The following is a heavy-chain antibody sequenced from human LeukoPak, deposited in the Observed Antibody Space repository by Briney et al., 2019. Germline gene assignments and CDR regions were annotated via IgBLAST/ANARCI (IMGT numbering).Heavy chain of an antibody. CDR1: GGSINSSSYY. V-gene: IGHV4-39*01. J-gene: IGHJ4*02. CDR3: ARRGTKIQLWLGVGEYYFDY. Sequence: SETLSLTCTVSGGSINSSSYYWGWIRQPPGKGLEWIGSIYYSGSTYYNPSLKSRVTISVDTSKNQFSLKLSSVTAADTAVYYCARRGTKIQLWLGVGEYYFDYWGQGTLVTVSS. CDR2: IYYSGST. D-gene: IGHD5-18*01.